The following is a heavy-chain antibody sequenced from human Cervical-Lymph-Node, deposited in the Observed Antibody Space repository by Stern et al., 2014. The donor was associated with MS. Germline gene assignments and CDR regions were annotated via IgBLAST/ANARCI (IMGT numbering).Heavy chain of an antibody. CDR3: ARGGAVATSDYYFDY. Sequence: VQLVESGGGVVQPGRSLRLSCAASGFTFSYHAMHWVRQAPGKGLEWVAVISYDGSDKNDADSVKGRFTISRDNSRNTLYLQMNGLGVDDTAVYYCARGGAVATSDYYFDYWGQGILVTVSS. D-gene: IGHD5-12*01. CDR1: GFTFSYHA. J-gene: IGHJ4*02. CDR2: ISYDGSDK. V-gene: IGHV3-30*01.